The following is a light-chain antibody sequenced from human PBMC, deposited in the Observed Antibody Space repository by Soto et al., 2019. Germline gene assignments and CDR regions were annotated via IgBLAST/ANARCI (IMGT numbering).Light chain of an antibody. V-gene: IGKV1-5*03. J-gene: IGKJ1*01. Sequence: DVQMTQSPSTLSASVGDRVTITCRASQNIDNWLAWYQQKLGKAPKLLIYKASSLETGVPSRFSGSGSGTEFSLTLSTMEPDDFATYHCQQYYTNSQASFGQGTKVEI. CDR2: KAS. CDR3: QQYYTNSQAS. CDR1: QNIDNW.